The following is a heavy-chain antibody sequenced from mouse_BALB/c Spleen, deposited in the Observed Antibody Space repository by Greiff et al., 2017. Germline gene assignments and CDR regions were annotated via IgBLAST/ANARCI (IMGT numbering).Heavy chain of an antibody. V-gene: IGHV2-9*02. CDR2: IWAGGST. CDR3: ARVFYYGSRGYAMDY. D-gene: IGHD1-1*01. J-gene: IGHJ4*01. CDR1: GFSLTSYG. Sequence: VKVVESGPGLVAPSQSLSITCTVSGFSLTSYGVHWVRQPPGKGLEWLGVIWAGGSTKYNSALMSRLSISKDNSKSQVFLKMNSLQTDDTAMYYCARVFYYGSRGYAMDYWGQGTSVTVSS.